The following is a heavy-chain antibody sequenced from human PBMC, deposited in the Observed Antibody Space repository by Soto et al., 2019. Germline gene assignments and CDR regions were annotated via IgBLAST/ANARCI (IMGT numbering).Heavy chain of an antibody. CDR1: GDSISSSRYY. CDR3: AKAGYCVSTSCYFPFDY. Sequence: PSETLSLTCTVSGDSISSSRYYWGWVRQAPGKGLEWVSSISGSGGSTYYADSVKGRFTISRDNSKNTLYLQMNSLRAEDAAVYSCAKAGYCVSTSCYFPFDYWGQGTLVTVSS. J-gene: IGHJ4*02. D-gene: IGHD2-2*01. V-gene: IGHV3-23*01. CDR2: ISGSGGST.